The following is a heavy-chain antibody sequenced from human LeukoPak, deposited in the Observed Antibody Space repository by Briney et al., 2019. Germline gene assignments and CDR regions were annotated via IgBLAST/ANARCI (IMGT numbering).Heavy chain of an antibody. CDR1: GGSISSSSYY. V-gene: IGHV4-39*01. J-gene: IGHJ4*02. CDR2: IYYSGST. D-gene: IGHD2-2*01. Sequence: PSETLSLTCTVFGGSISSSSYYWGWIRQPPGKGLEWIGSIYYSGSTYYNPSLKSRVTISVDTSKNQFSLKLSSVTAADTAVYYCARRDCSSTSCYVDYWGQGTLVTVSS. CDR3: ARRDCSSTSCYVDY.